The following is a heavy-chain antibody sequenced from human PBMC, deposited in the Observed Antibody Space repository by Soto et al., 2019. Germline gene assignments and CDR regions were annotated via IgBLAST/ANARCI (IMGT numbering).Heavy chain of an antibody. V-gene: IGHV4-59*08. CDR3: ARRGRGVRSDIVGPEYYYYCYYMDV. J-gene: IGHJ6*03. D-gene: IGHD2-15*01. CDR1: GGSISSYY. CDR2: IYYSGST. Sequence: SETLSLTCTVSGGSISSYYWSWIRQPPGKGLEWIGYIYYSGSTNYNPSLKSRVTISVDTSKNQFSLKLSSVTAADTAVYYCARRGRGVRSDIVGPEYYYYCYYMDVWGKGTTVTVSS.